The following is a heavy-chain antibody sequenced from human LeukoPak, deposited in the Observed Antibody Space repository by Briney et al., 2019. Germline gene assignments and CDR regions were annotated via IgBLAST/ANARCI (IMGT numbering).Heavy chain of an antibody. J-gene: IGHJ5*02. CDR2: IYYSGST. CDR1: GGSISSSSYY. Sequence: SETLSPTCTVSGGSISSSSYYWGWIRQPPGKGLEWIGSIYYSGSTYYNPSLKSRVTISVDTSKNQFSLKLSSVTAADTAVYYCARGDYVNWFDPWGQGTLVTVSS. V-gene: IGHV4-39*01. D-gene: IGHD4-17*01. CDR3: ARGDYVNWFDP.